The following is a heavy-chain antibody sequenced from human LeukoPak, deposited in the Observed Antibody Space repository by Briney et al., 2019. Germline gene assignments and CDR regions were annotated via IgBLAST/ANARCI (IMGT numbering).Heavy chain of an antibody. Sequence: GGSLRLSCAASGFTVSSNYMSWVRQAPGKGLEWVSVIYSGGSTYPADSVKGRFTISRDNSKNTLYLQMNSLRAEDTAVYYCARDSNYDTSGHYYWGQGTLVTVSS. CDR1: GFTVSSNY. CDR3: ARDSNYDTSGHYY. CDR2: IYSGGST. D-gene: IGHD3-22*01. V-gene: IGHV3-53*01. J-gene: IGHJ4*02.